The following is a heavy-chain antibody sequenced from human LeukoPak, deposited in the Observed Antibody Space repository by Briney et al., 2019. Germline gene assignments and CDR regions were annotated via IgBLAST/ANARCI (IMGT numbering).Heavy chain of an antibody. CDR2: ISWNSGSI. D-gene: IGHD6-6*01. CDR1: GFTFDDYA. J-gene: IGHJ6*02. Sequence: GGSLRLTCAASGFTFDDYAMHWVRQAPGKGLEWVSGISWNSGSIGYADSVKGRFTISRDNAKNTLYLQMNSLRAEDTAVYYCARSAPLSSSSDYYYYYGMDVWGQGTTVTVSS. V-gene: IGHV3-9*01. CDR3: ARSAPLSSSSDYYYYYGMDV.